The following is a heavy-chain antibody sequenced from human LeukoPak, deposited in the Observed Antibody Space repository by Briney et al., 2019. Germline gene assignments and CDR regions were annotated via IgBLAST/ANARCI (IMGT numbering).Heavy chain of an antibody. V-gene: IGHV4-39*01. D-gene: IGHD4-17*01. CDR2: IYYSGTT. J-gene: IGHJ3*02. Sequence: SETLSLTCTVSGGSISSSTYYWGWIRQPPGKGLDWIGSIYYSGTTFYNPSLKSRVTISIDTSKNQFSLKLSSVTAADTTVYYCARQGMTTVTEGGAFDIWGQGTMATVSS. CDR1: GGSISSSTYY. CDR3: ARQGMTTVTEGGAFDI.